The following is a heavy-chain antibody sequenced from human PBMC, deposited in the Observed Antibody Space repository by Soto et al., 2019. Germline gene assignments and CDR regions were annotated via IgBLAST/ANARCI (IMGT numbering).Heavy chain of an antibody. CDR2: ISYDGSNK. Sequence: GGSLRLSCAASGFTFSSYAMDWVRQAPGKGLEGVAVISYDGSNKYYADSVKGRFPISRANSKTTLSLRLNSLRAEDTAVYSCASDQNYVGATPYGSDYWGQGNLVTVSS. D-gene: IGHD1-26*01. CDR3: ASDQNYVGATPYGSDY. CDR1: GFTFSSYA. V-gene: IGHV3-30-3*01. J-gene: IGHJ4*02.